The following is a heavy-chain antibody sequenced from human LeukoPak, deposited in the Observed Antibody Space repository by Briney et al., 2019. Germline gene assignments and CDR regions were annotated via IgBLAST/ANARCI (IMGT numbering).Heavy chain of an antibody. D-gene: IGHD3-22*01. CDR2: ISSSGSTI. CDR3: AKDRAVDDSSGYYFRELDY. Sequence: GGSLRLSCAASGFTFSSYGMSWVRQAPGKGLEWVSYISSSGSTIYYADSVKGRFTISRDNSKNTLYLQMNSLRAEDTAVYYCAKDRAVDDSSGYYFRELDYWGQGTLVTVSS. CDR1: GFTFSSYG. V-gene: IGHV3-48*01. J-gene: IGHJ4*02.